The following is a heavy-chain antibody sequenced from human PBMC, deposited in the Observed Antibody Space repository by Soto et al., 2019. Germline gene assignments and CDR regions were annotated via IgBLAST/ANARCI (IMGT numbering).Heavy chain of an antibody. V-gene: IGHV1-18*01. CDR1: GYTFTSYG. CDR2: ISAYNGNT. D-gene: IGHD6-19*01. CDR3: ARDQSSRGWSNWFAP. J-gene: IGHJ5*02. Sequence: ASVKVSCKASGYTFTSYGISWVRPTPGQGLEWMGWISAYNGNTNYAQKLQGRVTMTTDTSTSTAYMELRSLRSDDTAVYYCARDQSSRGWSNWFAPWGQGTLVTVSS.